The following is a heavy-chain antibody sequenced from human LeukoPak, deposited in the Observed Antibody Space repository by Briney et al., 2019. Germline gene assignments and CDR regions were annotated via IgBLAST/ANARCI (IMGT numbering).Heavy chain of an antibody. CDR1: GGSISSYY. V-gene: IGHV4-39*01. J-gene: IGHJ5*02. D-gene: IGHD3-10*01. CDR2: IYYSGST. Sequence: SETLSLTCTVSGGSISSYYWGWIRQPPGKGLEWIGSIYYSGSTYYNPSLKSRVTISVDTSKNQFSLKLSSVTAADTAVYYCARRDSGFGEGNWFDPWGQGTLVTVSS. CDR3: ARRDSGFGEGNWFDP.